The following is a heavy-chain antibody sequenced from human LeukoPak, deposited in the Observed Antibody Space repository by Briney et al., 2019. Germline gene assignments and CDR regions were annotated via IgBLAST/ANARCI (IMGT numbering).Heavy chain of an antibody. Sequence: SETLSLTCTVSSGSINSYYWSWIRQPPGKGLEWIGEINHSGSTNYNPSLKSRVTMSVNTPKKQFSLKVSSVTAADTAVYYCARVGGSEAFDYWGQGTLVTVSS. CDR2: INHSGST. D-gene: IGHD5-12*01. J-gene: IGHJ4*02. CDR1: SGSINSYY. CDR3: ARVGGSEAFDY. V-gene: IGHV4-34*01.